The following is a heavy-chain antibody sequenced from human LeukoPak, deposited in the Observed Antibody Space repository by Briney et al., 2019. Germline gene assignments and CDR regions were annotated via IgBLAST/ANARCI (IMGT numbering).Heavy chain of an antibody. CDR1: GFTFSGSA. Sequence: GGSLRLSCAASGFTFSGSAMHWVRQASGKGLEWVGRIRSKANSYATAYAASVKGRFTISRDDSKNTAYLQMNSLKTEDTAAYYCTSHLPGWEGEDYWGQGTLVTVSS. CDR2: IRSKANSYAT. V-gene: IGHV3-73*01. D-gene: IGHD1-26*01. CDR3: TSHLPGWEGEDY. J-gene: IGHJ4*02.